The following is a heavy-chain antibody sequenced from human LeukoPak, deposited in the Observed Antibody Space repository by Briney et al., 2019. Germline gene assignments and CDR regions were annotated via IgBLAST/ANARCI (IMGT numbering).Heavy chain of an antibody. V-gene: IGHV1-18*01. CDR3: ATHSTRIAVRPSDYYYYMNV. D-gene: IGHD6-6*01. CDR1: GYTFTSYG. CDR2: ISAYNGNT. J-gene: IGHJ6*03. Sequence: ALVKVSCKASGYTFTSYGISWVRQAPGQGLEWMGWISAYNGNTNYAQKLQGRLTMTTDTSTSTAYMELRSLRSDDTALYYCATHSTRIAVRPSDYYYYMNVWGKGTTVTVSS.